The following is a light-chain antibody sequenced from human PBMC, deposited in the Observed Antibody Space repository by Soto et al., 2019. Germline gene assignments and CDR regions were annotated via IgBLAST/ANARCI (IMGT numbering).Light chain of an antibody. CDR1: QGISNY. V-gene: IGKV1-27*01. J-gene: IGKJ2*02. CDR3: QKYNSAPRT. CDR2: AAS. Sequence: DIQMTQSPSSLSASGGDSVTITCRASQGISNYCACHQQKPGKVPKLLIYAASTLQSGVPSRFSGSGSGTDVTFTIRSLQPEDVASYYCQKYNSAPRTFGQWPQLESK.